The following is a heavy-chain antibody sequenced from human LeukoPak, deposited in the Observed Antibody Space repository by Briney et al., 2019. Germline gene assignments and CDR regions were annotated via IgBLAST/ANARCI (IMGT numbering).Heavy chain of an antibody. V-gene: IGHV1-69*13. CDR1: GGTFSSYA. J-gene: IGHJ4*02. CDR3: ASIHPGYSYGVYYFDY. Sequence: SVKVSCKASGGTFSSYAISWVRQAPGQGLEWMGGIIPIFGTANYAQKFQGRVTITADESTSTAYMELSSLRSEDTAVYYCASIHPGYSYGVYYFDYWGQGTLVTVSS. D-gene: IGHD5-18*01. CDR2: IIPIFGTA.